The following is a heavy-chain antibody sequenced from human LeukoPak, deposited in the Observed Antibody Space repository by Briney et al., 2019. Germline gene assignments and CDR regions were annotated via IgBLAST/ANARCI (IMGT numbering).Heavy chain of an antibody. V-gene: IGHV4-34*01. CDR2: INHSGST. CDR3: AHSGSLYYYYYYGMDV. D-gene: IGHD3-22*01. J-gene: IGHJ6*02. Sequence: PSETLSLTCAVYGGSFSGYYWSWIRQPPGKGLEWIGEINHSGSTNYNPSLKSRVTISVDTSKNQFSLKLNSVTAADTAVYYCAHSGSLYYYYYYGMDVWGQGTTVTVSS. CDR1: GGSFSGYY.